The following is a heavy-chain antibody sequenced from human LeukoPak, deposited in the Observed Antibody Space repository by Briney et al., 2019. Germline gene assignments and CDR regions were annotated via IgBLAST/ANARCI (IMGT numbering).Heavy chain of an antibody. CDR2: IYHSGST. CDR3: ARGPPFDP. V-gene: IGHV4-30-2*01. CDR1: GGSISSGGYY. Sequence: TSQTLSLTCTVSGGSISSGGYYWSWIRQPPGKGLEWIGYIYHSGSTYYNPSLKSRVTISVDRSKNQFSLKLSSVTAADTAVYYCARGPPFDPWGQGTLVTVSS. J-gene: IGHJ5*02.